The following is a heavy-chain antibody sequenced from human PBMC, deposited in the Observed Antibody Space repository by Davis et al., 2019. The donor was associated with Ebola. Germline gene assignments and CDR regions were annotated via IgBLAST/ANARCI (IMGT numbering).Heavy chain of an antibody. D-gene: IGHD6-25*01. V-gene: IGHV3-11*01. CDR3: ARDRLSYYYGMGV. CDR2: ISSGGTTI. J-gene: IGHJ6*02. Sequence: GESLKISCAASGFTFSDYYMTWIRQAPGKGLEWVSYISSGGTTIYYADCVKGRFTISRDNAKNSLYLQMNSLRAEDTAVYYCARDRLSYYYGMGVWGQGTTVTVSS. CDR1: GFTFSDYY.